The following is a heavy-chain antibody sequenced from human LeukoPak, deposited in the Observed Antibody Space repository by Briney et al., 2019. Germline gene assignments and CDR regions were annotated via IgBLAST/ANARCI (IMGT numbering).Heavy chain of an antibody. D-gene: IGHD1-26*01. CDR3: ARSGIHYYYGMDV. CDR1: GFTFGDYA. V-gene: IGHV3-9*01. J-gene: IGHJ6*02. Sequence: GGSLRLSCAASGFTFGDYAMHWVRQAPGKGLEWVSGISWNSDSIGYADSVKGRFTISRDNSKNTLYLQMNSLRAEDTAVYYCARSGIHYYYGMDVWGQGTTVTVSS. CDR2: ISWNSDSI.